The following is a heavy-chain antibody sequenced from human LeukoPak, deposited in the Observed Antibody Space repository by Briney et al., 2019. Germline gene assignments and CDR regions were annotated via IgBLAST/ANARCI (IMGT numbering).Heavy chain of an antibody. CDR3: ARYGGNSNYYYYMDV. V-gene: IGHV4-59*01. CDR2: IYYSGST. J-gene: IGHJ6*03. Sequence: PSETLSLTCTVSGGSISSYYWSWIRQPPGKGLEWIGYIYYSGSTNYNPSLKSRVTISVDTSKNQFSLKLSSVTAADTAVYYCARYGGNSNYYYYMDVWGKGTTVTVSS. D-gene: IGHD4-23*01. CDR1: GGSISSYY.